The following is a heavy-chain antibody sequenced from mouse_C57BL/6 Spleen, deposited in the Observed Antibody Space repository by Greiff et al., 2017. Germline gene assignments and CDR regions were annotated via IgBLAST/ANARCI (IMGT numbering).Heavy chain of an antibody. D-gene: IGHD1-1*01. CDR2: IYPRSGNT. Sequence: VQLQQSGAELARPGASVKLSCKASGYTFTSYGISWVKQRTGQGLEWIGEIYPRSGNTYYNEQFKGKATMTADQSSSTAYMELRSLTSEDSAVYFCARRYYYGSSNYFDYWGQGTTLTVSS. CDR1: GYTFTSYG. CDR3: ARRYYYGSSNYFDY. J-gene: IGHJ2*01. V-gene: IGHV1-81*01.